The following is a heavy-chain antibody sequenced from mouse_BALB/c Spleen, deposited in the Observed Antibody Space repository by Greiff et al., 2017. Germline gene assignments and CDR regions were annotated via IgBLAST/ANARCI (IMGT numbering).Heavy chain of an antibody. CDR3: ARLGY. J-gene: IGHJ2*01. V-gene: IGHV1-55*01. CDR1: GYNFTSYW. Sequence: QVQLQQPGAELVKPGTSVKLSCKASGYNFTSYWINWVKLRPGQGLEWIGDIYPGSGSTNYNEKFKSKATLTVDTSSSTAYMQLSSLASEDSALYYCARLGYGGQGTTLTVSS. CDR2: IYPGSGST.